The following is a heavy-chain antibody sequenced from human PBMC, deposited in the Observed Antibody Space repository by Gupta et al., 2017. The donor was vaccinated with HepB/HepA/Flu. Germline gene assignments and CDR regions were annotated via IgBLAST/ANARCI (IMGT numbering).Heavy chain of an antibody. Sequence: QVQLVESGGGVVQPGRSLRLSCAVSGFTFRFYAMHWFRQAPGKGLEWVATISYDGSDKYYADSVKGRFTISRDNSKNTVYMQMNSLRPEDTAVYYCTRGNYDHYFGMDVWGQGTTVTVSS. D-gene: IGHD1-1*01. V-gene: IGHV3-30-3*01. CDR2: ISYDGSDK. J-gene: IGHJ6*02. CDR1: GFTFRFYA. CDR3: TRGNYDHYFGMDV.